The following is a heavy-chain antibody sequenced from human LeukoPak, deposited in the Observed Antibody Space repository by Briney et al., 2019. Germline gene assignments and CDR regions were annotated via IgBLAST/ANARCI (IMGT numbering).Heavy chain of an antibody. CDR1: GFTFSAYA. D-gene: IGHD3-10*02. CDR2: IGSDNKP. V-gene: IGHV3-23*01. Sequence: GGSLRLSCAASGFTFSAYAMTWVRQAPGKGLEWISSIGSDNKPHYSESLKGRFAIFRDTAKSMLYLQLNSLRAEDTALYYCARDLPYYVAMDVWGQGTTVTVSS. CDR3: ARDLPYYVAMDV. J-gene: IGHJ6*02.